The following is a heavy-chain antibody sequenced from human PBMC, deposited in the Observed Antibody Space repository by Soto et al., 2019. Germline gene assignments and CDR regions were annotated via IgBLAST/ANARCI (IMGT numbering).Heavy chain of an antibody. CDR1: GFTFTSSA. CDR3: AASVDYGDYVGY. J-gene: IGHJ4*02. Sequence: GASVKVSCKASGFTFTSSAMQWVRQARGQRLEWTGWIVVGSGNTNYAQKFQERVTITRDMSTSTAYMELSSLRSEDTAVYYCAASVDYGDYVGYWGQGTLVTVSS. D-gene: IGHD4-17*01. CDR2: IVVGSGNT. V-gene: IGHV1-58*02.